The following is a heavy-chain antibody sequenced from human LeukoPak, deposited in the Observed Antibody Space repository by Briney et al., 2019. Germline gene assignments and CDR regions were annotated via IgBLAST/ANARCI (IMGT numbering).Heavy chain of an antibody. CDR3: ARDGSGTYSYYMDV. J-gene: IGHJ6*03. CDR1: GFTFSSFA. V-gene: IGHV3-30-3*01. Sequence: GGSLRLSCGASGFTFSSFAIHWVRQAPGKGLEWVAVISSDGSNKYYPDSVKGRFTISRDNSKNTLYLQVNSLSSEDTAVYYCARDGSGTYSYYMDVWGRGTTVTVSS. D-gene: IGHD3-10*01. CDR2: ISSDGSNK.